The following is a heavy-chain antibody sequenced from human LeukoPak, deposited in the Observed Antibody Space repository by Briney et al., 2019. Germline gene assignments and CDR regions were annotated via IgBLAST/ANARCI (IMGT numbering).Heavy chain of an antibody. CDR2: ISHSGTT. CDR1: GGSFSDYQ. D-gene: IGHD3-16*01. V-gene: IGHV4-34*01. J-gene: IGHJ3*02. Sequence: SETLSLTCAVSGGSFSDYQWNWIRQSPGKGLEWLGEISHSGTTTHNPSLKSRVTISVDTSKNQFSLMLRSVTAADTAVYYCARGLVWRFLLDSRRDSFDIWGQGTTITVSS. CDR3: ARGLVWRFLLDSRRDSFDI.